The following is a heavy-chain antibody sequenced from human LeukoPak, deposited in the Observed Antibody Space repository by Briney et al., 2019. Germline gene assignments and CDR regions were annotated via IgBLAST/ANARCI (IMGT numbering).Heavy chain of an antibody. V-gene: IGHV3-11*04. Sequence: GGSLRLSCAASGFTFSDNYMSWIRQAPGKGLEWVSYISSSGSTTYYADSVKGRFTISRDNAKNSLYLQMNSLRAEDTAVYYCARWNYYDSSGYYEGHYFDYWGQGTLVTVSS. J-gene: IGHJ4*02. CDR1: GFTFSDNY. CDR3: ARWNYYDSSGYYEGHYFDY. D-gene: IGHD3-22*01. CDR2: ISSSGSTT.